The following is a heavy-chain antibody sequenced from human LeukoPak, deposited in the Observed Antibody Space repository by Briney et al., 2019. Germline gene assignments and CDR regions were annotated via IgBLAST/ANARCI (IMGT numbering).Heavy chain of an antibody. CDR2: FYFRGTT. D-gene: IGHD3-9*01. J-gene: IGHJ4*02. CDR1: SGSITSGTYY. Sequence: SETLSLTCTVSSGSITSGTYYWGWIRQPPGKGLEWIGSFYFRGTTYSNPSLKSRVTMSVDTSKNQFSLTLTSVTAADTAIFFCATTYHDILTPSYYFDYWGQGSLVTVSS. V-gene: IGHV4-39*01. CDR3: ATTYHDILTPSYYFDY.